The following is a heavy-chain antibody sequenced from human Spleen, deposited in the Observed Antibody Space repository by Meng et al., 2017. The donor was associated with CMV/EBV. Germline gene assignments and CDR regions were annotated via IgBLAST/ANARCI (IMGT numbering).Heavy chain of an antibody. CDR1: GFTFNDYG. V-gene: IGHV3-20*04. J-gene: IGHJ6*02. CDR3: AKDEEDYPYGMDV. Sequence: GESLKISCAASGFTFNDYGMSWVRQAPGKGLEWVSGINWNGGSIGYADSVKGRFTISRDNAKSSLYLQMNSLRAGDTAVYYCAKDEEDYPYGMDVWGQGTTVTVSS. D-gene: IGHD4/OR15-4a*01. CDR2: INWNGGSI.